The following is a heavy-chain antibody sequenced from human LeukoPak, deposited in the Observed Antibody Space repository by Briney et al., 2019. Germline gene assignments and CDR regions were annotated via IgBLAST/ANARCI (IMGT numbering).Heavy chain of an antibody. CDR3: ARRTPYSSGPFDY. D-gene: IGHD6-19*01. V-gene: IGHV3-66*01. J-gene: IGHJ4*02. CDR2: IYSGGST. Sequence: PGGSLRLSCAASGFSVSSNYMSWVRQAPGKGLEWVSVIYSGGSTYYADSVKGRFTISRDNSKNTLYLQMNNLRAEDTAVYYCARRTPYSSGPFDYWGQGTLVTVSS. CDR1: GFSVSSNY.